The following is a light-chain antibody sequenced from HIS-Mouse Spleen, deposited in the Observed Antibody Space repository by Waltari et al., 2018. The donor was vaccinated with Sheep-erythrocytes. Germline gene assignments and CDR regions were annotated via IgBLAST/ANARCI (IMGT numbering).Light chain of an antibody. J-gene: IGKJ4*01. CDR2: DAS. CDR3: QQYDNLLT. Sequence: DIQMTQDPSSLGASVGDRVTITCQASQDISNYLNCDQQKPGKAPKLLIYDASNLETGFPSRFTSPGSGTDFTFTISRLQPEDIATSYCQQYDNLLTFGGGTKVEIK. CDR1: QDISNY. V-gene: IGKV1-33*01.